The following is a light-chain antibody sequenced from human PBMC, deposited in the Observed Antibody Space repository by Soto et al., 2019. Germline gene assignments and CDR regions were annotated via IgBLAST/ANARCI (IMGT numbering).Light chain of an antibody. J-gene: IGKJ1*01. CDR3: QHYGSSPWT. CDR2: GAT. Sequence: EIVLTQSPGTLSLSPGERATLSCRASQSVTNSYIAWYQQKPGQAPRLLVYGATSRATGIPDRFTGSGSGTEFTLTITRLEPEDFAVYSCQHYGSSPWTFGQGTKVEIK. V-gene: IGKV3-20*01. CDR1: QSVTNSY.